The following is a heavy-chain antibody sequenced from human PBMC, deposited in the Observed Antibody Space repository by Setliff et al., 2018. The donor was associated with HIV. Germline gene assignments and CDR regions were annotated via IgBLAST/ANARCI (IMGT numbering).Heavy chain of an antibody. D-gene: IGHD3-22*01. CDR2: INPNSGGT. CDR1: GYTFTGYY. J-gene: IGHJ4*02. Sequence: VKVSCKASGYTFTGYYMHWVRQAPGQGLEWMGWINPNSGGTKYAQKFQGRVTMTRDTSISTAYMELSRLRSDDTAVYYCARGPITMIVVYFDYWGQGTLVTVSS. V-gene: IGHV1-2*02. CDR3: ARGPITMIVVYFDY.